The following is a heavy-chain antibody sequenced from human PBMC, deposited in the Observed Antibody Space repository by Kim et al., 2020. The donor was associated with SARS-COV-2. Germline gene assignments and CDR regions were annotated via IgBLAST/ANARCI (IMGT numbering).Heavy chain of an antibody. CDR3: AAGTRELLPYFDY. Sequence: GGSLRLSCAASGFTFSSYAMSWVRQAPGKGLEWVSAISGSGGSTYYADSVKGRFTISRDNTKNTRYLQMNSLRAEDTAVYYCAAGTRELLPYFDYWGQGTLVTVSS. CDR2: ISGSGGST. V-gene: IGHV3-23*01. CDR1: GFTFSSYA. J-gene: IGHJ4*02. D-gene: IGHD3-10*01.